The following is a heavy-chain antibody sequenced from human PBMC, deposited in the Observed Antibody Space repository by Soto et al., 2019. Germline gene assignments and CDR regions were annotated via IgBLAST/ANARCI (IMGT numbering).Heavy chain of an antibody. CDR1: GFTFSSYG. D-gene: IGHD3-22*01. V-gene: IGHV3-30*18. CDR3: AKDHFSSGYLGDFDY. CDR2: ISYDGSNK. J-gene: IGHJ4*02. Sequence: GGSLRLSCAASGFTFSSYGMHWVRQAPGKGLEWVAVISYDGSNKYYADSVKGRFTISRDNSKNTLYLQMNSLRAEDTAVYYCAKDHFSSGYLGDFDYWGQGTLVTVSS.